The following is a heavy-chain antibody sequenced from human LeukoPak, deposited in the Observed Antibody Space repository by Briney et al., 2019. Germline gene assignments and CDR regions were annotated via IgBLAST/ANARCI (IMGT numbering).Heavy chain of an antibody. D-gene: IGHD3-10*02. CDR3: ARVVFGEGDDY. CDR1: GFPFSSYS. CDR2: ISTSSSYI. Sequence: GGSLRLSCAASGFPFSSYSMNWVRQAPGKGLEWVSSISTSSSYIYYAASVKGRFTISRDNAKNSLYMQMNSLRAEDPAVFYCARVVFGEGDDYWGEGTLVSVPS. J-gene: IGHJ4*02. V-gene: IGHV3-21*01.